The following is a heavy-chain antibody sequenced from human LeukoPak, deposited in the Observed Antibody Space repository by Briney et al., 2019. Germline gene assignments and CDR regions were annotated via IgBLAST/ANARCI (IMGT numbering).Heavy chain of an antibody. J-gene: IGHJ4*02. V-gene: IGHV1-69*04. Sequence: ASVKVSCKASGGTFSSYAISWVRQAPGQGLEWMGRIIPILGIANYAQKFQGRVTITADKSTSTAYMELSSLRSEDTAVYYCARAPITVAGTLDYWGQGTLVTVSS. CDR1: GGTFSSYA. D-gene: IGHD6-19*01. CDR3: ARAPITVAGTLDY. CDR2: IIPILGIA.